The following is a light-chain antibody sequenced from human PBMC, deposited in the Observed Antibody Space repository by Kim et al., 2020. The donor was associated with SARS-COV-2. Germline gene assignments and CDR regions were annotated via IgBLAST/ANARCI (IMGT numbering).Light chain of an antibody. V-gene: IGLV10-54*01. CDR3: SAWDSSLSAWV. Sequence: QAGLTQPPSVSKGLGQTATLTCTGNSNNVGNQGAAWLQQHQGHPPKLLSYRNDNRPSGISERLSASRSGNTASLTITGLQPEDEAAYYCSAWDSSLSAWVFCGGTQLTVL. CDR2: RND. J-gene: IGLJ3*02. CDR1: SNNVGNQG.